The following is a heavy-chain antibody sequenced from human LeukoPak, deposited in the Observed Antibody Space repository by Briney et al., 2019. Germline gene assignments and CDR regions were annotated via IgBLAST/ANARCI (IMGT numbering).Heavy chain of an antibody. D-gene: IGHD1-1*01. J-gene: IGHJ4*02. CDR1: GFTFSSHW. CDR2: IKSDGSTT. Sequence: GGSLRLSCAASGFTFSSHWMHWVRQPPGKGLVWVSRIKSDGSTTNYADSVKGRFIISRDNAKNTLFLQMNSLRADDTAVYYCVRDRRTGRTSFDYWGQGAPVTVSS. CDR3: VRDRRTGRTSFDY. V-gene: IGHV3-74*01.